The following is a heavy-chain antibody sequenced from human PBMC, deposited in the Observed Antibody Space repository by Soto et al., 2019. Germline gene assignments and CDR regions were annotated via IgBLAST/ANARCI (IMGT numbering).Heavy chain of an antibody. CDR1: GFTFSSYA. J-gene: IGHJ5*02. CDR3: AREDYDVPLNWFDP. V-gene: IGHV3-30-3*01. D-gene: IGHD3-3*01. CDR2: ISYDGTNK. Sequence: GGSLRLSCAASGFTFSSYAMHWVRQAPGKGLEGVAVISYDGTNKYYADSVTGRFPISRHISKNTLYLQMNSLRAEDTAVRYCAREDYDVPLNWFDPWGQGTLVTVSS.